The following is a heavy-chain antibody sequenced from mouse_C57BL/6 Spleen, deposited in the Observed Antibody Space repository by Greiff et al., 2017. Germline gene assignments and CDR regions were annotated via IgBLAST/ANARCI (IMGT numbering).Heavy chain of an antibody. J-gene: IGHJ4*01. CDR3: AKKTGTNYAMDY. CDR1: GFSLTSYG. Sequence: VQLQQSGPGLVQPSQSLSITCTVSGFSLTSYGVHWVRQSPGTGLEWLGVIWSGGSTDYNAAFMSRLSITQDKSKSQVFFKMNSLQADNTAIYYCAKKTGTNYAMDYWGQGTTVTVSS. D-gene: IGHD4-1*01. V-gene: IGHV2-5*01. CDR2: IWSGGST.